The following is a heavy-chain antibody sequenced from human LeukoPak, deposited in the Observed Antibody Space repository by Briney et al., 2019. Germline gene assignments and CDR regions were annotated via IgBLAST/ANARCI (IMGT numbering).Heavy chain of an antibody. D-gene: IGHD5-18*01. V-gene: IGHV3-21*01. J-gene: IGHJ4*02. CDR3: AGPSGYSYGFFY. Sequence: GGSLRLSCAASGFTFSSYSMNWVRQAPGKGLEWVSSISSSSSYIYYADSVKGRFTISRDNAKNSLYLQMNSLRAEDTAVYYCAGPSGYSYGFFYWGRGTLVTVSS. CDR1: GFTFSSYS. CDR2: ISSSSSYI.